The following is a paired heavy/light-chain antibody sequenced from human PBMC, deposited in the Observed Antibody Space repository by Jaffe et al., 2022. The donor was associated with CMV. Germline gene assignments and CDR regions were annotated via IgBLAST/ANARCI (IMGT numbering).Heavy chain of an antibody. V-gene: IGHV1-46*01. D-gene: IGHD3-3*01. Sequence: QVQLVQSGAQVRKPGASVKVSCQASGYTFTSHYVHWVRQAPGQGLEWMGMIYPSVGSTNYAENFQDKVTMTRDTSTNTVYMELSSLRSEDTAVYYCARDPVRRYDLWSAYYSRDRDRTLYYFDFWGQGTLITVSS. J-gene: IGHJ4*02. CDR2: IYPSVGST. CDR3: ARDPVRRYDLWSAYYSRDRDRTLYYFDF. CDR1: GYTFTSHY.
Light chain of an antibody. V-gene: IGKV3-20*01. CDR2: DAT. CDR1: QTVSSNY. Sequence: ELVLTQSPGTQALSPGERATLSCRASQTVSSNYLAWYQQKPGQAPRLLIYDATTRATGIPDRFSGSGSGTDFTLTISRLEPEDFAVYFCQQYSRSPVTFGGGTKVE. J-gene: IGKJ4*01. CDR3: QQYSRSPVT.